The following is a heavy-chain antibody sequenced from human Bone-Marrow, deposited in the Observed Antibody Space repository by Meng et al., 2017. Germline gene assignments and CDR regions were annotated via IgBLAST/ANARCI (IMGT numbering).Heavy chain of an antibody. D-gene: IGHD3-22*01. CDR1: GFTFSSYA. J-gene: IGHJ4*02. V-gene: IGHV3-30*01. CDR2: ISYDGSNK. Sequence: GESPKIFCAASGFTFSSYAMHWVRQAPGKGLEWVAVISYDGSNKYYADSVKGRFTISRDNSKNTLYLQMNSLRAEDTAVYYCARDMGYYDSSGYFDYWGQGTLVTVSS. CDR3: ARDMGYYDSSGYFDY.